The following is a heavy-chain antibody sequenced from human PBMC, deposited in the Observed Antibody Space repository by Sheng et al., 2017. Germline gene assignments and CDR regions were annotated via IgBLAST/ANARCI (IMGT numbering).Heavy chain of an antibody. CDR3: ATNDAFDI. CDR2: VKTTTDGATT. J-gene: IGHJ3*02. Sequence: EMQLVESGGGLVKPGGSLTLSCAASGFTFNDAWMSWVRQAPGKGLEWVGRVKTTTDGATTDYAASIKGRFTISTDDSKSTLYLQMNSLKTEDTAVYYCATNDAFDIWGQGTMVTVSS. CDR1: GFTFNDAW. V-gene: IGHV3-15*01.